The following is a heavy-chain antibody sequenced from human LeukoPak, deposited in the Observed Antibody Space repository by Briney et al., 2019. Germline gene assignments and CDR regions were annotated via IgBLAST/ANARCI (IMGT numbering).Heavy chain of an antibody. D-gene: IGHD6-13*01. J-gene: IGHJ5*02. CDR3: ARTREYSSTWFFPPFDP. CDR2: INPNSGRT. Sequence: ASVKVSCKASGYTFTGYYMNWVRQAPGQGLEWMGWINPNSGRTNYAHNFQSRVTLTRDPSISTAYMELTGLTSNDTGVYYCARTREYSSTWFFPPFDPWGQGTLVTVSS. CDR1: GYTFTGYY. V-gene: IGHV1-2*02.